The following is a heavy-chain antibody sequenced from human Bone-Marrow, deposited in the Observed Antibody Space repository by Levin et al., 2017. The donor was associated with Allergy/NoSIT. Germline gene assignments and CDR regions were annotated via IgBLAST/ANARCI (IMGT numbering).Heavy chain of an antibody. Sequence: QPGGSLRLSCAASGFSVSSNYMIWVRQAPGRGLVWVSVIYSDVDGGTTYYAESVKGRFTISRDSSKNTLYLQMNSLTADDTAIYYCALRLSSGYYYNWGQGTLVTVSS. J-gene: IGHJ4*02. CDR3: ALRLSSGYYYN. V-gene: IGHV3-53*01. D-gene: IGHD3-22*01. CDR1: GFSVSSNY. CDR2: IYSDVDGGTT.